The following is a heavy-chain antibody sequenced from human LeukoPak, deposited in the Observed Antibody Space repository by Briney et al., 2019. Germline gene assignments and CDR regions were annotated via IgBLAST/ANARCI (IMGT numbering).Heavy chain of an antibody. V-gene: IGHV1-2*02. CDR3: ARGRRILGGPENAGDFFDF. CDR1: GYTLTDYY. Sequence: GASVKVSCKASGYTLTDYYLHWVRQAPGQGLKWMGWTNPNSGATHYAQSSQARVTMTRDTSIASSYMKLTGLESDDTAVYYCARGRRILGGPENAGDFFDFWGQGSLVTVSS. D-gene: IGHD3-16*01. CDR2: TNPNSGAT. J-gene: IGHJ4*01.